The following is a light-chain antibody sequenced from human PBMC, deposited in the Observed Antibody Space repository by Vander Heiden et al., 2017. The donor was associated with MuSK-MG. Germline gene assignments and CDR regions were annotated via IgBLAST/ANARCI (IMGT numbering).Light chain of an antibody. Sequence: SVLTQPPSVSVAPGQTATITCGGDNIGSESVFWYQQKQGQAPVLVVYDERERPSGTPERFSDSKSGNTATLTISRVEAGDEADYYCQVWESGSDHVVFGGGTKVTVL. CDR2: DER. CDR3: QVWESGSDHVV. CDR1: NIGSES. V-gene: IGLV3-21*02. J-gene: IGLJ2*01.